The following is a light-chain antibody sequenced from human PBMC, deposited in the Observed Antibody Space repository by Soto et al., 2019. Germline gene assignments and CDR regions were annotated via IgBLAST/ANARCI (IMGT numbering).Light chain of an antibody. V-gene: IGKV3-11*01. CDR2: DAS. Sequence: EIVLTQSPATLSLSPGERATRSCRASQSVSSYLAWYQQKPGQAPRLLIYDASNRATGIPARFSGSGSGTDFTLTISSLEPEDFAVYYCQQRSNWPPQTFGGGTKVEIK. CDR3: QQRSNWPPQT. J-gene: IGKJ4*01. CDR1: QSVSSY.